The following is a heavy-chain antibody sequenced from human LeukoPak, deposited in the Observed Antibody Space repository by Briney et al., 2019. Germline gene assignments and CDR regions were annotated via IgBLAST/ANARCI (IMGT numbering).Heavy chain of an antibody. V-gene: IGHV1-69*13. CDR2: IIPIFGTA. CDR1: GGTFSSYA. J-gene: IGHJ6*02. D-gene: IGHD3-3*01. Sequence: SVKVSCKASGGTFSSYAISWVRQAPGQGLEWMGGIIPIFGTANYAQKFQGRVTITADESTSTAYMELSSLRSEDTAVYYCAGIFGVVIIRYYYYGMDVWGQGTTVTVSS. CDR3: AGIFGVVIIRYYYYGMDV.